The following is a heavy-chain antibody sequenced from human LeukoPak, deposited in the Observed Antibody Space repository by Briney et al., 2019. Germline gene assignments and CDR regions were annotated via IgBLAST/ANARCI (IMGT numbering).Heavy chain of an antibody. CDR1: GFTFSSYW. CDR2: FYGGGST. V-gene: IGHV3-66*01. Sequence: GGSLRLSCAASGFTFSSYWMHWVRHLPGKGLEWVSGFYGGGSTDYADSVKGRFTISRDNSKNTLYLQMNSLRAEDTAVYYCARVGAVGGVFRAFDIWGQGTMVTVSS. D-gene: IGHD3-16*01. CDR3: ARVGAVGGVFRAFDI. J-gene: IGHJ3*02.